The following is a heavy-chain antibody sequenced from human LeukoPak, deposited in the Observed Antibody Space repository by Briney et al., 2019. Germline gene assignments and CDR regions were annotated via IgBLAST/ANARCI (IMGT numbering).Heavy chain of an antibody. CDR2: IYYSGST. CDR3: ARDGEAGTPGWFDP. J-gene: IGHJ5*02. D-gene: IGHD6-19*01. V-gene: IGHV4-59*01. CDR1: GGSISSYY. Sequence: SETLSLTCTVSGGSISSYYWSWIRQPPGKGLEWIGYIYYSGSTNYNPSLKSRVTISVDTSKNQFSLKLSPVTAADTAVYYCARDGEAGTPGWFDPWGQGTLVTVSS.